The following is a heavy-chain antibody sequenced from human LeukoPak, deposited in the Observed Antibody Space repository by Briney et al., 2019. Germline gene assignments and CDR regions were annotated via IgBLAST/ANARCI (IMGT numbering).Heavy chain of an antibody. CDR2: IYYSGST. CDR1: GGSISSGGYY. CDR3: ARDRTGSWYDNWFDP. J-gene: IGHJ5*02. Sequence: SEPLSLTCSVSGGSISSGGYYWSWIRQHPGKGLEWIGYIYYSGSTYYNPSLKSRLTISVDTSKNQFSLKLSSVTAADTAMYYCARDRTGSWYDNWFDPWGQGTLVTVSS. V-gene: IGHV4-31*03. D-gene: IGHD6-13*01.